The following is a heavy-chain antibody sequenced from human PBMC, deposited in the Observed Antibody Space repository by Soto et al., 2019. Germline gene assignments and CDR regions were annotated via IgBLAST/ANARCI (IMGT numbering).Heavy chain of an antibody. CDR3: AKDGTDHGSWD. Sequence: QVQLVESGGGVVQPGRSLRLSCVVSGFTFSNYGMHWVRQAPGKGLEWVAVFSYDGTYQRYADSVKGRFTISRDISKNTLYLQMSSLRPEDMAVYYCAKDGTDHGSWDWGQGTLVTVSS. J-gene: IGHJ4*02. CDR2: FSYDGTYQ. V-gene: IGHV3-30*18. D-gene: IGHD3-10*01. CDR1: GFTFSNYG.